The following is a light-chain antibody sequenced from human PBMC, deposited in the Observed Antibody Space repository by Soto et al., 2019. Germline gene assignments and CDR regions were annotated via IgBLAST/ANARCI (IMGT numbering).Light chain of an antibody. CDR2: EVS. CDR1: SSDVDTYKY. J-gene: IGLJ2*01. CDR3: CSYAGSTTRVQ. Sequence: QSVLPQPASVSGSPGQSITISCTGTSSDVDTYKYVSWYQQHTGKAPKLMIYEVSYRPSGVSDRFSGSKSGNTASLTISGLQAEDEADDYCCSYAGSTTRVQFGGGTKLTVL. V-gene: IGLV2-14*01.